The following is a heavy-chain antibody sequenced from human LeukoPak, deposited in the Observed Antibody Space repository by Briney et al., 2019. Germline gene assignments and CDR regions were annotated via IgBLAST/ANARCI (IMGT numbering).Heavy chain of an antibody. CDR3: ASYYASGVSAYNYYGMDV. Sequence: SETLSLTCAVSGYSISSGYYWGWIRQPPGKGLEWIGSMSHNRGTYYNPSLKSRVAISMDTSKNQFSLRLSSVTAADTAVYYCASYYASGVSAYNYYGMDVWGKGTTVTVSS. J-gene: IGHJ6*04. V-gene: IGHV4-38-2*01. CDR1: GYSISSGYY. D-gene: IGHD3-10*01. CDR2: MSHNRGT.